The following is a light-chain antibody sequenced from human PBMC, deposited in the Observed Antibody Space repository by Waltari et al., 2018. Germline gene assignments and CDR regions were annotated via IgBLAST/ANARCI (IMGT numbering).Light chain of an antibody. CDR3: QHYNNWPPWT. CDR2: GAS. V-gene: IGKV3-15*01. J-gene: IGKJ1*01. Sequence: EIVMTQSPATLSVSPGERATLSCRASQSVSSNLAWYQQKPGQAPRLLIYGASTRATGIPARFSGSGSGTEFTLTISSLQSEDFAVYYCQHYNNWPPWTFGQGTKEEFK. CDR1: QSVSSN.